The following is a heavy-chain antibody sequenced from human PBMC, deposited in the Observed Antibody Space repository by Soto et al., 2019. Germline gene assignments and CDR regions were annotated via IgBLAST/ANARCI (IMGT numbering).Heavy chain of an antibody. J-gene: IGHJ4*02. V-gene: IGHV3-21*01. CDR1: GFAFNSYT. CDR2: ISSSDTYI. CDR3: ASSPSFTSPVDY. Sequence: ESGGGLVKPGGSLRLSCAASGFAFNSYTMKWVRQAPGKELEWVSSISSSDTYIYYAASVKGRFTISRDNAKNSLYLQMNSLRAEDTAVYYCASSPSFTSPVDYWGQGTQVTVSS.